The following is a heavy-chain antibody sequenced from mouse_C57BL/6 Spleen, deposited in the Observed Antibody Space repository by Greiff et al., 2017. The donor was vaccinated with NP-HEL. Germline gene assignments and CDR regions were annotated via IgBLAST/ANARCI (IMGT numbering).Heavy chain of an antibody. V-gene: IGHV1-26*01. CDR1: GYTFTDYY. Sequence: EVQLQQSGPELVKPGASVKISCKASGYTFTDYYMNWVKQSHGKSLEWIGDINPNNGGTSYNQKFKGKATLTVDKSSSTAYMELRSLTSEDSAVYYCARRKDDYYGSSYNFDYWGQGTTLTVSS. CDR3: ARRKDDYYGSSYNFDY. J-gene: IGHJ2*01. CDR2: INPNNGGT. D-gene: IGHD1-1*01.